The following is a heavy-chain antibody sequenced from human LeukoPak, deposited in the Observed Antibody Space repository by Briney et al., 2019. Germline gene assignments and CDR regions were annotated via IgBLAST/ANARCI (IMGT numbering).Heavy chain of an antibody. CDR2: ISYDGSNK. V-gene: IGHV3-30*04. CDR3: ARGIVATITGWFDP. D-gene: IGHD5-12*01. Sequence: PGRSLRLSCAASGFTFSSYAMHWVRQAPGKGLEWVAVISYDGSNKYYADSVKDRFTISRDNSKNTLYLQMNSLRAEDTAVYYCARGIVATITGWFDPWGQGTLVTVSS. CDR1: GFTFSSYA. J-gene: IGHJ5*02.